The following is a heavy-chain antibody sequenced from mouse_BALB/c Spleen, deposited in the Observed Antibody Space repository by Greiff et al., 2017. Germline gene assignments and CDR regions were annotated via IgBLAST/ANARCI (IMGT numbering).Heavy chain of an antibody. CDR1: GYTFTSYY. V-gene: IGHV1S81*02. CDR2: INPSNGGT. J-gene: IGHJ3*01. D-gene: IGHD2-14*01. CDR3: TRSHYRYDGSWFAY. Sequence: QVQLKQSGAELVKPGASVKLSCKASGYTFTSYYMYWVKQRPGQGLEWIGEINPSNGGTNFNEKFKSKATLTVDKSSSTAYMQLSSLTSEDSAVYYCTRSHYRYDGSWFAYWGQGTLVTVSA.